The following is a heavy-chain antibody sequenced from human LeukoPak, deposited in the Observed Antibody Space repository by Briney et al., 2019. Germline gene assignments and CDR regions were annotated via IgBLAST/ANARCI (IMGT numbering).Heavy chain of an antibody. CDR3: ARGTRLGELSLVTY. CDR1: GFTFSSYI. D-gene: IGHD3-16*02. CDR2: ISSGSSYI. Sequence: GGSLRLSCAASGFTFSSYIMNWVRQAPGKGLEWVSSISSGSSYIYYADSVKGQFTISRDNAKNSLYLQMNSLRAEDTAVYYCARGTRLGELSLVTYWGQGTLVTVSS. V-gene: IGHV3-21*01. J-gene: IGHJ4*02.